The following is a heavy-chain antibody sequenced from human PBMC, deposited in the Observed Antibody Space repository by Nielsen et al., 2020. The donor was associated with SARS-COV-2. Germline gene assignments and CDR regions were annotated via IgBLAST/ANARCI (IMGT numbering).Heavy chain of an antibody. J-gene: IGHJ6*02. D-gene: IGHD3-16*01. Sequence: GESLKISCAASGFTFSSYWMTWVRQAPGKGLEWVSYISSSGSTIYYADSVKGRFTISRDNSKNTLYLQMNSLRAEDTAVYYCARERFGGGMDVWGQGTTVTVSS. V-gene: IGHV3-48*01. CDR3: ARERFGGGMDV. CDR1: GFTFSSYW. CDR2: ISSSGSTI.